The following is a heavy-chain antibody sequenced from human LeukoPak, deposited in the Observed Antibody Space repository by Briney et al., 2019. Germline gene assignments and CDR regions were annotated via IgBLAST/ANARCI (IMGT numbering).Heavy chain of an antibody. CDR2: ISWNSGSI. CDR3: AKDMESDYYDSSGYYGFDY. CDR1: GFTFDDYA. Sequence: GRSLGLSCAASGFTFDDYAMHWVRQAPGKGLEWVSGISWNSGSIGYADSVKGRFTISRDNAKNSLYLQMNSLRAEDTALYYCAKDMESDYYDSSGYYGFDYWGQGTLVTVSS. V-gene: IGHV3-9*01. J-gene: IGHJ4*02. D-gene: IGHD3-22*01.